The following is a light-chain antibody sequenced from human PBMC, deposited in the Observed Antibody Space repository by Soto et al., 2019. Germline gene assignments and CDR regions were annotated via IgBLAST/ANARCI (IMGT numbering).Light chain of an antibody. Sequence: QSALTQPRSVSGSPGQSVTISCTVTSSDVGTYEFVSWYQHHPGKAPKLMIYDVRKRPSGVPDRFSGSKSGTTASLTISGLHAEDEADYYCSSYAGTYTFVFGGGTQLTVL. CDR2: DVR. CDR3: SSYAGTYTFV. J-gene: IGLJ7*01. CDR1: SSDVGTYEF. V-gene: IGLV2-11*01.